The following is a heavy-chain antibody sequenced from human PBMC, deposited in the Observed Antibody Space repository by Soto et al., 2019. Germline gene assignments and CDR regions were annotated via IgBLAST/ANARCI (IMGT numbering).Heavy chain of an antibody. CDR3: ARAPQYYDFWRCYAQRCWFDL. D-gene: IGHD3-3*01. V-gene: IGHV4-34*01. CDR2: INHRGTT. J-gene: IGHJ5*02. CDR1: GGSLSDYY. Sequence: SETLSLTCAVYGGSLSDYYWNWLRQPPGKGLEWIGEINHRGTTSYNPSLKSRVDISVDTAMTQFSLKLSSVTAADTAVYYCARAPQYYDFWRCYAQRCWFDLWGRGTLVTGSS.